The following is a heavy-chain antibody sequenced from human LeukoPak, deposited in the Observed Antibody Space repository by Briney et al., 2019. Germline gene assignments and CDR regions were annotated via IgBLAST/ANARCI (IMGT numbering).Heavy chain of an antibody. V-gene: IGHV4-31*03. CDR2: IYYSGST. CDR1: GGSISSGGYY. D-gene: IGHD4-17*01. CDR3: ARGSVTNLPYYFDY. J-gene: IGHJ4*02. Sequence: PSQTLSLTCTVSGGSISSGGYYWSWIRQHPGKGLEWIGYIYYSGSTYYNPSLKSRVTISVDTSKNQFSLKLSSVTAADTAVYYCARGSVTNLPYYFDYWGQGTLVTVSS.